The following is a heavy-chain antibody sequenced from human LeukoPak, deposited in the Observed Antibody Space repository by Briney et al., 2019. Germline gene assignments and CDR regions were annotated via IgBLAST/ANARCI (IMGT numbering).Heavy chain of an antibody. CDR3: ARGGYCSGGSCYGFNINTNWFDP. V-gene: IGHV3-30-3*01. Sequence: PGRSLRLSCAAPGFTFSSYAMHWVRQAPGKGLEWVAVISYDGSNKYYADSVKGRFTISRDNSKNTLYLQMNSLRAEDTAVYYCARGGYCSGGSCYGFNINTNWFDPWGQGTLVTVSS. D-gene: IGHD2-15*01. CDR1: GFTFSSYA. CDR2: ISYDGSNK. J-gene: IGHJ5*02.